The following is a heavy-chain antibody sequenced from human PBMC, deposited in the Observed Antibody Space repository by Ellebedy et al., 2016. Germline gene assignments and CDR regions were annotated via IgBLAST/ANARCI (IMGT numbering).Heavy chain of an antibody. CDR1: GGSFSGYY. V-gene: IGHV4-34*01. D-gene: IGHD5-18*01. CDR3: ARGYNSYGIPYYFDY. J-gene: IGHJ4*02. Sequence: SETLSLTCAVYGGSFSGYYWSWIRQPPGKGLEWIGEIYHSGSTNYNPSLKSRVTISVDTSKNQFSLKLSSVTAADTAVYYCARGYNSYGIPYYFDYWGQGTLVTVSS. CDR2: IYHSGST.